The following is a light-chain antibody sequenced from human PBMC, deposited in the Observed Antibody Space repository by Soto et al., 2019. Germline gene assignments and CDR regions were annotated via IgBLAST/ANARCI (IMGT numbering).Light chain of an antibody. Sequence: DIVMTQSPDSLAVSLGERATINCKSSQSLLYSSHNKNYLAWYQQKPGQPPKLLIYWASTRESGVPDRFSGSGSGTDFTLPISSLQAEDVAVYYCQQYYRTNPVGQGTKLEIK. CDR3: QQYYRTNP. CDR1: QSLLYSSHNKNY. V-gene: IGKV4-1*01. J-gene: IGKJ2*01. CDR2: WAS.